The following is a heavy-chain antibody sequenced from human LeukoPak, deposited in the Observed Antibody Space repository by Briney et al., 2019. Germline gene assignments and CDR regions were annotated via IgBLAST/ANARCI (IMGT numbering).Heavy chain of an antibody. CDR1: GFTFRDSW. V-gene: IGHV3-7*01. CDR3: ARAGSGYDSTSHYYYYMDV. J-gene: IGHJ6*03. CDR2: IKLDGSEK. D-gene: IGHD5-12*01. Sequence: QPGGSLPLSCAASGFTFRDSWVNWVRQAPGKGRGGVANIKLDGSEKYYVESVKGRFTISRDNTKNSLYLQMNSLRAEDTAVYYCARAGSGYDSTSHYYYYMDVWGKGTTVTVSS.